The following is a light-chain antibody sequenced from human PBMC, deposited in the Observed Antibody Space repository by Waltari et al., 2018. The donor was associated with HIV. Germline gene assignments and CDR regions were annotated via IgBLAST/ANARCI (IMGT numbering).Light chain of an antibody. J-gene: IGKJ3*01. CDR3: QQYDNLPRRFT. V-gene: IGKV1-33*01. CDR1: QDISNC. CDR2: DAS. Sequence: DIQMTQSPSSLSAPVGDSVTITSQASQDISNCLNWYQQKPGEAPKLLIYDASNLEAGVPSTFSGSGSGTDFTLTISSLQPEDIATYYCQQYDNLPRRFTFGPGTKVEIK.